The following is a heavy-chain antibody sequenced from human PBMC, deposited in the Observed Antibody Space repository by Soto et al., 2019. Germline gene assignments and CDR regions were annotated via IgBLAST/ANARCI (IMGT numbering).Heavy chain of an antibody. V-gene: IGHV1-69*01. D-gene: IGHD3-16*01. CDR2: SVPLFGTR. J-gene: IGHJ3*02. CDR1: GGRFSPHT. Sequence: QVQLEQSGAAVKKPGSSVKVSCKTSGGRFSPHTLAWLRQAPGQGLEWLGGSVPLFGTRNSAQRWKGRLKVSEDESSSTAYMELGGLAAQDTAGYFCARALGGEMAASPRPFDIGGHGTLVIVSS. CDR3: ARALGGEMAASPRPFDI.